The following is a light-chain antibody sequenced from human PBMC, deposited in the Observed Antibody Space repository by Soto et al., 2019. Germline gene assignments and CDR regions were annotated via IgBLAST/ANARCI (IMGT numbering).Light chain of an antibody. CDR1: QSISSW. V-gene: IGKV1-5*01. J-gene: IGKJ2*01. CDR2: DAS. Sequence: DIQMTQSPSTLSASVGDRVTITCRASQSISSWLAWYQQKPGKAPKLLIYDASSLESGVPSRFSCSGSGTEFTLTISSLQPDDFATYYCQQDNSYPYTFGQGTKLEIK. CDR3: QQDNSYPYT.